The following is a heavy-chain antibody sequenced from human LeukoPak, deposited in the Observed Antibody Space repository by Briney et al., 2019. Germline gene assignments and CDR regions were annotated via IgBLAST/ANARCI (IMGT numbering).Heavy chain of an antibody. V-gene: IGHV3-74*01. CDR3: ARSPRVYDSSGHLHDAFDL. CDR1: CIPFHSLL. Sequence: GGAPRLPFPAPCIPFHSLLVHWGRPGPGEGGEGPPSIKNDGTNTGYADPVKGRFTVSRDNAKNTLYLEMNSLGGEDTAVYYCARSPRVYDSSGHLHDAFDLWGQGTMVTVSS. J-gene: IGHJ3*01. CDR2: IKNDGTNT. D-gene: IGHD3-22*01.